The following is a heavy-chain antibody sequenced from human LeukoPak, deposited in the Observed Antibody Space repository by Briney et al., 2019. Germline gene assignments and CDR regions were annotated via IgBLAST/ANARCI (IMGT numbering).Heavy chain of an antibody. Sequence: PGGSLRLSCAASGFTFDDYAMHWVRQAPGKGLEWVSGISWNSGSIGYADSVKGRFTISRDNAKNSLYLQMNSLRAEDMALYYCAKASSSSRSYYMDVWGKGTTVTVSS. CDR2: ISWNSGSI. D-gene: IGHD6-13*01. CDR3: AKASSSSRSYYMDV. J-gene: IGHJ6*03. V-gene: IGHV3-9*03. CDR1: GFTFDDYA.